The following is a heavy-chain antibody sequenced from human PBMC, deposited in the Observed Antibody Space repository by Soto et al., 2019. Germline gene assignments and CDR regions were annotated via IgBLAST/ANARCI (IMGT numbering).Heavy chain of an antibody. CDR3: VRVVAIPGYPDN. D-gene: IGHD5-12*01. CDR1: GGTFSSYA. Sequence: QVQLVQSGAEVRQPASSVKVSCKTSGGTFSSYAISWVRQAPGQGLEWTGGIVPIVDTSTYAQKFQGRVMITADESTSTVYMELSSLRSDDTAVYYCVRVVAIPGYPDNWGQGTLVTVSS. V-gene: IGHV1-69*12. J-gene: IGHJ4*02. CDR2: IVPIVDTS.